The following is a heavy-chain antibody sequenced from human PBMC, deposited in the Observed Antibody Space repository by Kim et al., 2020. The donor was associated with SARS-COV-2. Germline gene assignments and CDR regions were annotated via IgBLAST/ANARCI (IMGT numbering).Heavy chain of an antibody. D-gene: IGHD3-22*01. Sequence: GRVTLSRDNTKNTLYLKMNSLRAEDTAVYYCAKDSGRITMIVVVITGIDYWGQGTLVTVSS. CDR3: AKDSGRITMIVVVITGIDY. V-gene: IGHV3-30*02. J-gene: IGHJ4*02.